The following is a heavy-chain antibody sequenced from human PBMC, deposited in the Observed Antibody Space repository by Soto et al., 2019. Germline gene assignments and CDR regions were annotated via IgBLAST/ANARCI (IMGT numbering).Heavy chain of an antibody. J-gene: IGHJ4*02. CDR3: ARFLLELWPVDY. Sequence: GGSLRLSCEASGVKVNTYGMHWFCQTPGKELEWVALISYDGSNKYYAKSVKDRFRISRDNSDNTVYLQMNSLSTEDTAVYYCARFLLELWPVDYWGPGPLVTVSS. CDR2: ISYDGSNK. CDR1: GVKVNTYG. V-gene: IGHV3-30-3*01. D-gene: IGHD1-7*01.